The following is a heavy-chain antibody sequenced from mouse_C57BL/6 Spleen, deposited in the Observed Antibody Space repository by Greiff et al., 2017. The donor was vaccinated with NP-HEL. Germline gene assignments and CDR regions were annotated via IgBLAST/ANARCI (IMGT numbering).Heavy chain of an antibody. J-gene: IGHJ4*01. V-gene: IGHV2-9-1*01. D-gene: IGHD1-1*01. CDR3: ARINGSSYSYAMDY. Sequence: VKLEESGPGLVAPSQSLSITCTVSGFSLTSYAISWVRQPPGKGLEWLGVIWTGGGTNYNSALKSRLSISKDNSKSQVFLKMNSLQTDDTARYYCARINGSSYSYAMDYWGQGTSVTVSS. CDR1: GFSLTSYA. CDR2: IWTGGGT.